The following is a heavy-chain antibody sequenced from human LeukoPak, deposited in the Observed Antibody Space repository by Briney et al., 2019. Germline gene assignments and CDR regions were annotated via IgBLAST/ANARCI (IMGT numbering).Heavy chain of an antibody. CDR2: IYYSGNT. CDR1: GVSISSSNSY. CDR3: ARDSSLYTAMVHDAFDI. V-gene: IGHV4-39*07. D-gene: IGHD5-18*01. Sequence: PSETLSLTCTVSGVSISSSNSYWGWIRQPPGKGLEWIGSIYYSGNTYYNPSLKSRVTISVDTSKNQFSLKLSSVTAADTAVYYCARDSSLYTAMVHDAFDIWGQGTMVTVSS. J-gene: IGHJ3*02.